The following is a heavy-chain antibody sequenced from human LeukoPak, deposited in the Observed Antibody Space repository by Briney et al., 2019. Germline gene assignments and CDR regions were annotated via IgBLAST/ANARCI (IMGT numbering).Heavy chain of an antibody. V-gene: IGHV4-61*02. J-gene: IGHJ6*03. CDR1: GGSISSGSYY. CDR3: ARAARDYYDSSGYSHYYYYYMDV. CDR2: IYTSGST. Sequence: PSETLSLTCTVSGGSISSGSYYWSWIRQPAGKGLEWIGRIYTSGSTNYNPSLKSRVTISVDTSKNQFSLKLSPVTAADTAVYYCARAARDYYDSSGYSHYYYYYMDVWGKGTTVTISS. D-gene: IGHD3-22*01.